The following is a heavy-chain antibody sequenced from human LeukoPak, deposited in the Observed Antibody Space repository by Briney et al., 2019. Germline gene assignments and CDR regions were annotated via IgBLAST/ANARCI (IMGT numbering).Heavy chain of an antibody. CDR1: GGSVSSGSYY. D-gene: IGHD3-10*01. CDR2: IYYTGST. J-gene: IGHJ5*02. Sequence: SETLSLTCTVSGGSVSSGSYYWTWIRQPPGKGLEWIGYIYYTGSTNYNPTLKSRVTISVDTSRNQFSLKLNSVTAADTAVYYCARAVMMVRGVIIGGYWFDPWGQGTLVTVSS. CDR3: ARAVMMVRGVIIGGYWFDP. V-gene: IGHV4-61*01.